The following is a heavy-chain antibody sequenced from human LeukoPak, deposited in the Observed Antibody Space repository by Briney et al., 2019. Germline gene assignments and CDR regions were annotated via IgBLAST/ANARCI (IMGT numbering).Heavy chain of an antibody. V-gene: IGHV3-21*01. CDR1: GFTFSSYA. D-gene: IGHD5-18*01. J-gene: IGHJ5*02. CDR3: ARDKDTAMPDPNWFDP. Sequence: TGGSLRLSCAASGFTFSSYAMSWVRQAPGKGLEWVSSISSSSSYIYYADSVKGRFTISRDNAKNSLYLQMNSLRAEDTAVYYCARDKDTAMPDPNWFDPWGQGTLVTVSS. CDR2: ISSSSSYI.